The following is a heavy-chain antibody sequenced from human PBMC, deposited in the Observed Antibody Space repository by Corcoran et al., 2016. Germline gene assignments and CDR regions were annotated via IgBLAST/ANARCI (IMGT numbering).Heavy chain of an antibody. J-gene: IGHJ4*02. V-gene: IGHV3-21*01. CDR1: GFTFSSYS. CDR2: ISSSSSYI. CDR3: AREPPEYGGDLIGY. Sequence: EVQLVESGGGLVKPGGSLRLSCAASGFTFSSYSMNWVRQAPGKGLEWVSSISSSSSYIYYADSVKGRFTISRDNAKNSLYLQMNSLRAEDTAVYYCAREPPEYGGDLIGYWGQGTLVTVSS. D-gene: IGHD2-21*02.